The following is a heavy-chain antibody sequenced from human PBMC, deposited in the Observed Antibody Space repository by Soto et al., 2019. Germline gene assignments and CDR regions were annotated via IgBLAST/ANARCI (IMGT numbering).Heavy chain of an antibody. D-gene: IGHD3-3*01. J-gene: IGHJ4*02. CDR2: ISYDGSNK. CDR3: AKGQGSDYDFWSGFLDY. Sequence: SLRLSCAASGFTFSSYGMHWVRQAPGKGLEWVAVISYDGSNKYYADSVKGRFTISRDNSKNTLYLQMNSLRAEDTAVYYCAKGQGSDYDFWSGFLDYWGQGTLVTVSS. CDR1: GFTFSSYG. V-gene: IGHV3-30*18.